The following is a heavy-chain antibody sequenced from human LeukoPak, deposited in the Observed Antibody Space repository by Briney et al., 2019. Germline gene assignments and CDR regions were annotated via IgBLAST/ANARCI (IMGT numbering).Heavy chain of an antibody. V-gene: IGHV3-30*01. CDR3: ARSSRDGYNWGDY. CDR1: GFTFSSYA. J-gene: IGHJ4*02. Sequence: GGSLRLSCAASGFTFSSYAMHWVRQAPGKELEWVAVISYGGSNKYYADSVKGRFTISRDNSKNTLYLQMNSLRAEDTAVYYCARSSRDGYNWGDYWGQGTLVTVSS. D-gene: IGHD5-24*01. CDR2: ISYGGSNK.